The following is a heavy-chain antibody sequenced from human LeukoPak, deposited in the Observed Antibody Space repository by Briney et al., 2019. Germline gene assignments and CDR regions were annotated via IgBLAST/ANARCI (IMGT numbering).Heavy chain of an antibody. V-gene: IGHV3-9*01. CDR1: GFTFDDYA. Sequence: GGSLRLSCAASGFTFDDYAKHWVRQAPGKGLEWVSGISWNSGSIGYADSVKGRFTISRDNAKNSLYLQMNSLRAEDTALYYCAKDIFTMVRGVVDYWGQGTLVTVSS. D-gene: IGHD3-10*01. J-gene: IGHJ4*02. CDR2: ISWNSGSI. CDR3: AKDIFTMVRGVVDY.